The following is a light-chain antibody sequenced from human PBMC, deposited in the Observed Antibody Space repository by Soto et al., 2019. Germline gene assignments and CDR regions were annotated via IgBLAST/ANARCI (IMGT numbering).Light chain of an antibody. CDR3: QHYNSYSQT. V-gene: IGKV1-5*01. J-gene: IGKJ1*01. CDR1: QSIRHY. Sequence: DTQMTQSPPTLSASVGDRVTITCRASQSIRHYLAWYQQMPGKAPKLLIYGASTLQSGVPSRFSGSGSGTEFTLTISSLQPDYFGTYFCQHYNSYSQTFGQGTKV. CDR2: GAS.